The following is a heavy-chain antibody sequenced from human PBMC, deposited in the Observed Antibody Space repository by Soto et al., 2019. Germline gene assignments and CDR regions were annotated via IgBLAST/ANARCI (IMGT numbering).Heavy chain of an antibody. V-gene: IGHV3-23*01. J-gene: IGHJ4*02. D-gene: IGHD3-22*01. CDR3: AKDLDSITMIVVVTLGGFDY. Sequence: SLRLSCAASGFTFSSYAMSWVRQAPGKGLEWVSAISGSGGSTYYADSVKGRFAISRDNSKNTLYLQMNSLRAEDTAVYYCAKDLDSITMIVVVTLGGFDYWGQGTLVTVSS. CDR1: GFTFSSYA. CDR2: ISGSGGST.